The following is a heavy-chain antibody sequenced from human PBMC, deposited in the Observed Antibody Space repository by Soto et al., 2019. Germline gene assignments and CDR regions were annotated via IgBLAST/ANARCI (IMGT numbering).Heavy chain of an antibody. D-gene: IGHD2-21*02. J-gene: IGHJ4*02. CDR2: IHHSGST. CDR1: GGSISSSSW. Sequence: SETLSLTCAVSGGSISSSSWWTWVRQPPGKGLEWIGEIHHSGSTNYNPSLKSRVTISVDKSKNQFSLTLSSVTAADTAVYYCASSAYCGVDCFRFFDYWGQGTLVTVSS. CDR3: ASSAYCGVDCFRFFDY. V-gene: IGHV4-4*02.